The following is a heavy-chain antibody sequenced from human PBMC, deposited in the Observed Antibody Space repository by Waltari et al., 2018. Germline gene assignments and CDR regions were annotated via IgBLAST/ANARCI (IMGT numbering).Heavy chain of an antibody. CDR2: ISYDGSNK. V-gene: IGHV3-30-3*01. CDR1: GFTFSSYA. D-gene: IGHD6-19*01. CDR3: ARDPFSGWYFDY. J-gene: IGHJ4*02. Sequence: QVQLVESGGGVVQPGRSLRLSCAAAGFTFSSYAMPWVRQAPGKGLEWVAVISYDGSNKYYADSVKGRFTISRDNSKNTLYLQMNSLRAEDTAVYYCARDPFSGWYFDYWGQGTLVTVSS.